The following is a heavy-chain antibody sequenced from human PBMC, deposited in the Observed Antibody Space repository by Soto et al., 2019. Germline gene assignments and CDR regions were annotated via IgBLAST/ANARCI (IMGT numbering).Heavy chain of an antibody. D-gene: IGHD4-17*01. V-gene: IGHV3-74*01. Sequence: EVQLVESGGGLVQPGGSLRLSCAASGFIFSSYWMHWVRQAPGKGLVWVARINGDGSSTNYVDSVKGRFTISRDNAKNTLFLLMNGLRADDTAVYYCARNDYGGVDYWGQGTLVTVSS. CDR3: ARNDYGGVDY. CDR1: GFIFSSYW. CDR2: INGDGSST. J-gene: IGHJ4*02.